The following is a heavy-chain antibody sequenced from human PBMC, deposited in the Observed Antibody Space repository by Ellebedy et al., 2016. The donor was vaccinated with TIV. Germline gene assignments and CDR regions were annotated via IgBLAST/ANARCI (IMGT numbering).Heavy chain of an antibody. J-gene: IGHJ4*02. D-gene: IGHD2-15*01. V-gene: IGHV3-73*01. CDR2: LGSTDISSST. Sequence: GESLKISCAASGFTFSGPEMHSVPQASGKGLEWVGRLGSTDISSSTAYAASVKGRFTISRADSKSTFYLHMTSLQTEDTAVYYCSRVVVKPDQTPNWGQGTLVTISS. CDR3: SRVVVKPDQTPN. CDR1: GFTFSGPE.